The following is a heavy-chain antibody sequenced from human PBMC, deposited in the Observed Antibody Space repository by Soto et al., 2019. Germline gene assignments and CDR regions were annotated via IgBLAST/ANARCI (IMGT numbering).Heavy chain of an antibody. V-gene: IGHV4-31*03. CDR1: GGSITSGGHY. CDR3: ARVDHRGYFSVWSDL. D-gene: IGHD3-10*02. Sequence: SETLSLTCTVSGGSITSGGHYWGWIRHYPGKGLEWIGHIYDSGNMYFYNPSLKSRVTISADTSRNQFSLSLSSLTAADTAVYYCARVDHRGYFSVWSDLWGQGIMVTVYS. J-gene: IGHJ4*02. CDR2: IYDSGNMY.